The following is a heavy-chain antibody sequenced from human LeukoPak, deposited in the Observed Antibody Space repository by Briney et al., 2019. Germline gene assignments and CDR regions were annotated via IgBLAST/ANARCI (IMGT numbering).Heavy chain of an antibody. V-gene: IGHV3-7*01. Sequence: PGGSLRLSCAASGFTFTNYWISWVRQPPGKGLEWVANIKKDGSEKYYVDSVKGRSTLSRDNAKNSLCLQMNSLRAEVRAVYYFVRGHYGLDCWGQGTLVTVSS. CDR2: IKKDGSEK. J-gene: IGHJ4*02. CDR1: GFTFTNYW. D-gene: IGHD4-17*01. CDR3: VRGHYGLDC.